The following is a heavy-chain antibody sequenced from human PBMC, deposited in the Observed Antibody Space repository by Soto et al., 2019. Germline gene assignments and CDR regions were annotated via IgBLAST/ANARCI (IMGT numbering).Heavy chain of an antibody. D-gene: IGHD3-16*01. V-gene: IGHV4-4*07. J-gene: IGHJ4*02. CDR3: AYLRGFTGYPGD. CDR2: IYATGLT. Sequence: SETLSLTCTVSGASISGFYWSWIRKSAGKGLEWIGRIYATGLTDYNPSLKSRLTISVDKSKNEFYLKMRSVTAADTAVYYCAYLRGFTGYPGDWGQGTLVTVSS. CDR1: GASISGFY.